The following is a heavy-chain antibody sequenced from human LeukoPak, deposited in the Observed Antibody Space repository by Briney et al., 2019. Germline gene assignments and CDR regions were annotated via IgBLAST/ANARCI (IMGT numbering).Heavy chain of an antibody. V-gene: IGHV4-4*07. CDR3: ARGIYCCSTSCVPNYYYYYMDV. CDR2: IYTSGST. J-gene: IGHJ6*03. CDR1: GGSISSYY. D-gene: IGHD2-2*01. Sequence: PSETLSLTCTVSGGSISSYYWSWIRQPAGKGLEWIGRIYTSGSTNYNPSLKSRVTMSVDTSKNQFSLKLSSVTAADTAVYYCARGIYCCSTSCVPNYYYYYMDVWGKGTTVTVSS.